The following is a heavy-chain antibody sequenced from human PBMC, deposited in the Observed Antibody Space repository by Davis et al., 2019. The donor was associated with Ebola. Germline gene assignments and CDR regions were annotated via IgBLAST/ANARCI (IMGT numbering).Heavy chain of an antibody. V-gene: IGHV4-34*01. CDR1: GGSFSGYY. CDR3: ARGLVERWLRNTGFDY. D-gene: IGHD5-24*01. Sequence: MPSETLSLTCAVYGGSFSGYYWSWIRQPPGKGLEWIGEINHSGSTNYNPSLKSRVTISVDTSKNQFSLKLSSVTAADTAVYYCARGLVERWLRNTGFDYWGQGTLVTVSS. J-gene: IGHJ4*02. CDR2: INHSGST.